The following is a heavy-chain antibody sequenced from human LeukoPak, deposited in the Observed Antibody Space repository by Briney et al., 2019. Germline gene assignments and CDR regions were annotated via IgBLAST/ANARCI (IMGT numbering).Heavy chain of an antibody. J-gene: IGHJ4*02. CDR2: IKQDGSEK. Sequence: GGSLRLSCAASGCTFSSYWMSWVRQAPGKGLEWVANIKQDGSEKYYVDSVKGRFTISRDNAKNSLYLQMNSLRAEDTAVYYCARAWRRFGMMDMSPPNPYFDYWGQGTLVTVSS. V-gene: IGHV3-7*03. CDR1: GCTFSSYW. CDR3: ARAWRRFGMMDMSPPNPYFDY. D-gene: IGHD2-2*03.